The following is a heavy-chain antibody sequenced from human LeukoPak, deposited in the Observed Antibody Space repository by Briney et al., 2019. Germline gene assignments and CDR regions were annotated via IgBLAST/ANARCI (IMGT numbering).Heavy chain of an antibody. Sequence: ASVTVSCKASGYTFTDHYMHWVRQAPGQGLEWMGYINPNSGDTNYAQNFQGRVTMTRDTSISTAYMDLTRLRFDDTAMYYCARVLPAYYHYRDDALDIWGQGTVVTVSS. J-gene: IGHJ3*02. CDR3: ARVLPAYYHYRDDALDI. CDR1: GYTFTDHY. D-gene: IGHD3-22*01. V-gene: IGHV1-2*02. CDR2: INPNSGDT.